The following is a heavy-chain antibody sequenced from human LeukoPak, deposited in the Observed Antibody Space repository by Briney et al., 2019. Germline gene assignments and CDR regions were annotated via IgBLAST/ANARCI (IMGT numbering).Heavy chain of an antibody. CDR3: ARLYYYDSRIDP. V-gene: IGHV4-30-4*01. CDR1: GGSISSGDYY. CDR2: MYYSGST. D-gene: IGHD3-22*01. J-gene: IGHJ5*02. Sequence: PSETLSLTCTVSGGSISSGDYYWSWIRQPPGKGLEWIAYMYYSGSTYYNPSLKSRFTMSADTSKNQLSLKLSSVTAADTAVYYCARLYYYDSRIDPWGQGILVTVSS.